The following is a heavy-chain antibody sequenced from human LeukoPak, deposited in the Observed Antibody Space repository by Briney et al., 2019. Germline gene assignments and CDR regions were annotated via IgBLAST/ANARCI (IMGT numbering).Heavy chain of an antibody. CDR1: GYSISSGYY. D-gene: IGHD3-3*01. J-gene: IGHJ3*01. Sequence: SETLSLTCAVSGYSISSGYYWGWIRQPPGKGLEWIGSIYHSGSTYYNPSLKSRVTISVDTSKNQFSLKLSSVTAADTAVYYCARQGVVTHPPLWGQGTMVTVSS. CDR2: IYHSGST. V-gene: IGHV4-38-2*01. CDR3: ARQGVVTHPPL.